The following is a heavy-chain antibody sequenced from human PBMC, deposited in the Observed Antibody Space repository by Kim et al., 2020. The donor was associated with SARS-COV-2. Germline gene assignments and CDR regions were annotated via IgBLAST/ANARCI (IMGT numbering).Heavy chain of an antibody. D-gene: IGHD3-3*01. CDR1: GGSISSYY. CDR3: ARVFRRGRARGYYDFWSGYYESGYMDV. J-gene: IGHJ6*03. Sequence: SETLSLTCTVSGGSISSYYWSWIRQPPGKGLEWIGYIYYSGSTNYNPSLKSRVTISVDTSKNQFSLKLSSVTAADTAVYYCARVFRRGRARGYYDFWSGYYESGYMDVWGKGTTVTVSS. CDR2: IYYSGST. V-gene: IGHV4-59*01.